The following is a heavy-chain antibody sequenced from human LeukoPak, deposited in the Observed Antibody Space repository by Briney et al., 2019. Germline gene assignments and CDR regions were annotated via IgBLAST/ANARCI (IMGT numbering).Heavy chain of an antibody. CDR1: GGSISSYY. CDR3: ASSGEEDSKFDY. CDR2: IYYSGST. V-gene: IGHV4-59*07. D-gene: IGHD7-27*01. Sequence: SDTLSLTCTVSGGSISSYYWSWIRQPPGKGLEWIGYIYYSGSTNYNPSLKSRVTISVDTSKNQFSLKLSSVTAADTARYYCASSGEEDSKFDYWGQGTLVTVSS. J-gene: IGHJ4*02.